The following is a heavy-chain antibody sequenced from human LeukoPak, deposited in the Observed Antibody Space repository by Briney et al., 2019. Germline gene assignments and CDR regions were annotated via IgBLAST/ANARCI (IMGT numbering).Heavy chain of an antibody. CDR2: ISAYNGNT. CDR3: ARESFPLSPYDYVWGSYRTNYYFDY. Sequence: GASVKVSCKASGYTFTSYGVSWVRQAPGQGLEWMGWISAYNGNTNYAQKLQGRVTMTTDTSTSTAYMELRSLRSDDTAVYYRARESFPLSPYDYVWGSYRTNYYFDYWGQGTLVTVSS. J-gene: IGHJ4*02. D-gene: IGHD3-16*02. CDR1: GYTFTSYG. V-gene: IGHV1-18*01.